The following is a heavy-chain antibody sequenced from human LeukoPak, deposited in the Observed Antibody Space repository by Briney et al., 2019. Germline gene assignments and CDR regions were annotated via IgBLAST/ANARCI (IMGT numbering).Heavy chain of an antibody. CDR2: INSDGSST. V-gene: IGHV3-74*01. Sequence: GGSLRLSCAASGLTFSSYWMHWVRQAPGKGLVWVSRINSDGSSTSYADSVKGRFTISRDNAKNTLYLQMNSLRAEDTAVYYCARDQSIAAAGNDYWGQGTLVTVSS. CDR3: ARDQSIAAAGNDY. J-gene: IGHJ4*02. D-gene: IGHD6-13*01. CDR1: GLTFSSYW.